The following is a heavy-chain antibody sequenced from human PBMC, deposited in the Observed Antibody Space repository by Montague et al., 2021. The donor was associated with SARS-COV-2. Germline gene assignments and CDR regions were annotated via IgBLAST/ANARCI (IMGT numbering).Heavy chain of an antibody. Sequence: SETLSLTCTVSGGSISSYYWSWIRQPPGKGLEWIGYIYYSGSTNYNPSLKSRVTISVDTSKNQFSLKLSSVTAADAAVYYCARHGVLGFGVPENWFDPWGQGTLVTVSS. CDR2: IYYSGST. V-gene: IGHV4-59*08. J-gene: IGHJ5*02. CDR3: ARHGVLGFGVPENWFDP. CDR1: GGSISSYY. D-gene: IGHD3-10*01.